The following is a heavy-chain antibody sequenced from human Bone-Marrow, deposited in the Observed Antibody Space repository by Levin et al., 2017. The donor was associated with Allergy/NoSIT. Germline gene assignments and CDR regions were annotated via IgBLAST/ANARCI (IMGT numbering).Heavy chain of an antibody. J-gene: IGHJ4*02. V-gene: IGHV3-49*03. CDR3: ATDEYGYELSLYGSDY. CDR2: IRKKAYGGTT. Sequence: GGSLRLSCRGSGFTFGDYSMSWFRQAPGKGLEWVGYIRKKAYGGTTEYAASVEGRFTISRDDSTSVAYLQMDSLKAEDTAVYYCATDEYGYELSLYGSDYWGQGTLVNVSS. CDR1: GFTFGDYS. D-gene: IGHD3-16*01.